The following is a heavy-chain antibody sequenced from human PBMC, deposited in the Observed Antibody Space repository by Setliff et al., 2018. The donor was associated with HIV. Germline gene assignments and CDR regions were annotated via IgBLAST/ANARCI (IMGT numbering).Heavy chain of an antibody. CDR2: IYQTGTT. CDR3: ATKGWNVYKAFDY. Sequence: NPSETLSLTCAVSGFSINSGYYWGWIRQPPGKGLEWIGSIYQTGTTNDNPSLRGRVTIALGTSKHHFSLDLRSVSVADTAFYYCATKGWNVYKAFDYWGQGTLVTVSS. J-gene: IGHJ4*02. V-gene: IGHV4-38-2*01. D-gene: IGHD1-1*01. CDR1: GFSINSGYY.